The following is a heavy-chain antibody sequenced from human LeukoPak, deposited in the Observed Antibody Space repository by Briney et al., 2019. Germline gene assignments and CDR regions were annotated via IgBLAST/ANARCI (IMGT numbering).Heavy chain of an antibody. CDR2: IRYDGSNK. J-gene: IGHJ4*02. D-gene: IGHD2-2*01. V-gene: IGHV3-30*02. CDR3: AAPGVPAATYYFDY. Sequence: GGSLRLSCAASGFTFSTYGMHWVRQAPGKGLDWVAFIRYDGSNKYYADSVKGPFTISRDNSKNTVYLQMNSLRAEDTAVYYCAAPGVPAATYYFDYWGQGTLVTVSS. CDR1: GFTFSTYG.